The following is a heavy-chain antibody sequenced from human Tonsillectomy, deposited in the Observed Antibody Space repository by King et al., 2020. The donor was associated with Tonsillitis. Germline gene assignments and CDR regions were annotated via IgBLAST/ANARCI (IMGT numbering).Heavy chain of an antibody. CDR3: ASLRGGISDYYYYSGMDV. V-gene: IGHV1-2*02. CDR2: INPNSGGT. D-gene: IGHD1-26*01. J-gene: IGHJ6*02. CDR1: GYTFTGYY. Sequence: QLVQSGAEVKKPGASVKVSCKASGYTFTGYYMHWVRQAPGQGLEWMGWINPNSGGTNYAQKFQGRVTMTRDTSISTAYMELSRLRSDDTAVYYCASLRGGISDYYYYSGMDVWGQGTTVTVSS.